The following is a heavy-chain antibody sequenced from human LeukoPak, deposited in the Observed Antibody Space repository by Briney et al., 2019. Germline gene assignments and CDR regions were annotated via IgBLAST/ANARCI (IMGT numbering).Heavy chain of an antibody. CDR2: ISYDGSNK. J-gene: IGHJ4*02. D-gene: IGHD5-24*01. CDR3: ARGGGYNSDYFDY. Sequence: GRSLRLSCAASGFTFSSYGMHWVRQAPGKGLEWVAVISYDGSNKYYADSVKGRSTISRDNSKNTLYLQMNSLRAEDTAVYYCARGGGYNSDYFDYWGQGTLVTVSS. V-gene: IGHV3-30*03. CDR1: GFTFSSYG.